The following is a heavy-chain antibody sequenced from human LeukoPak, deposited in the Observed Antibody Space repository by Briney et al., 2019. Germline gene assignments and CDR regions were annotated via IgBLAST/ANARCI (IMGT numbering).Heavy chain of an antibody. V-gene: IGHV3-48*01. CDR1: GFTVSSHS. CDR3: ARGAYYYED. Sequence: GRSLRLSCAASGFTVSSHSMNWVRQARGKGLEWVSYISSSSSTIYYADSVKGRFTISRDNAKNSLYLQMNSLRAEDTAVYYCARGAYYYEDWGQGTLVTVSS. J-gene: IGHJ4*02. CDR2: ISSSSSTI. D-gene: IGHD3-22*01.